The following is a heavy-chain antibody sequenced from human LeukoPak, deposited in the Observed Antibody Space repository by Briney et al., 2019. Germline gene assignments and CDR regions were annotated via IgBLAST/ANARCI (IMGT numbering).Heavy chain of an antibody. J-gene: IGHJ5*02. CDR2: IYYSGST. CDR1: GDSNSSSSYY. D-gene: IGHD3-3*01. Sequence: SETLSLTCTVSGDSNSSSSYYWRWIRQPPGKGLEWIGSIYYSGSTYYNPSLKSRVTISVDTSKNQFSLKLSSVTAADTAVYYCARGPGITIFGVVIISWFDPWGQGTLVTVSS. CDR3: ARGPGITIFGVVIISWFDP. V-gene: IGHV4-39*07.